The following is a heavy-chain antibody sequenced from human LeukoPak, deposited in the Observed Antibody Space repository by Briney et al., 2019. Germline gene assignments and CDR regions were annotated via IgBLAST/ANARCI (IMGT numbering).Heavy chain of an antibody. Sequence: PSETLSLTCTVSGGSISSYHWNWIRQPPGKGLEWIGYTLYSGSPDYNPALKSRVTISVDTSKHQLSLKLSSVTAADTAVYYCARQGPGGYYDSSGYYVLYWYFDLWGRGTLVTVSS. V-gene: IGHV4-59*08. J-gene: IGHJ2*01. CDR2: TLYSGSP. D-gene: IGHD3-22*01. CDR3: ARQGPGGYYDSSGYYVLYWYFDL. CDR1: GGSISSYH.